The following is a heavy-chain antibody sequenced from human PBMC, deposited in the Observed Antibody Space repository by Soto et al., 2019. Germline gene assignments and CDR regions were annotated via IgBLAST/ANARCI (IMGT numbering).Heavy chain of an antibody. D-gene: IGHD2-2*01. CDR1: GFTFSSYA. J-gene: IGHJ4*02. V-gene: IGHV3-23*01. Sequence: EVQLLESGGGLVQPGGSLRLSCAASGFTFSSYAMSWVRQAPGKGLEWVAAISGSGGSTYYADSVKGRFTISRDNSKNAMYLQTNSLRAEDTAVYYCARGRGYCSSTRCYVGRDYWGQGTLVTVSS. CDR2: ISGSGGST. CDR3: ARGRGYCSSTRCYVGRDY.